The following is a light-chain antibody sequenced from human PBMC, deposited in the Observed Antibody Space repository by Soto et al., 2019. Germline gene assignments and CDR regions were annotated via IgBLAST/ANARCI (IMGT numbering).Light chain of an antibody. Sequence: DIQMTQSPSSLSASVGDRVTISCRASQSISTYLKWYQQRPGEAPNLLIYATSTLQTGVPSRFSGSGSGADFTLTISSLQPEDFASYYCQQSHTTPLPFGQGTKVEIK. CDR3: QQSHTTPLP. CDR2: ATS. CDR1: QSISTY. V-gene: IGKV1-39*01. J-gene: IGKJ1*01.